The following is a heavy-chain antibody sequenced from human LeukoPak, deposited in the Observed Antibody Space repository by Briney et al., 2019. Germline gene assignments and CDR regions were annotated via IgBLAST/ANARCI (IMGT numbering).Heavy chain of an antibody. Sequence: SETLSLTCTVSGGSISGYYWSWIRQPPGKGLEWIGYIYSSGSTNYNPSLTSRVTTSRDTSKNQFSLKLSSVTAADTAVYYCARDPYSYGPYWYFDLWGRGILVTVSS. CDR2: IYSSGST. D-gene: IGHD5-18*01. J-gene: IGHJ2*01. V-gene: IGHV4-59*01. CDR1: GGSISGYY. CDR3: ARDPYSYGPYWYFDL.